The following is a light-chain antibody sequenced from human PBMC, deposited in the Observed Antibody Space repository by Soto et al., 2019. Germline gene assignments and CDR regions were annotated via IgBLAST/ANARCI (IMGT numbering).Light chain of an antibody. CDR1: QSVSSSY. J-gene: IGKJ4*01. V-gene: IGKV3-20*01. CDR3: QQYGSSLPLT. Sequence: EIVMTQSPATLSVSPGERATLSCRASQSVSSSYLAWYQQKPGQAPRLLIYGASSRATGIPDRFSGSGSGTDFTLTISRLEPEDFAVYYCQQYGSSLPLTFGGGTKVDIK. CDR2: GAS.